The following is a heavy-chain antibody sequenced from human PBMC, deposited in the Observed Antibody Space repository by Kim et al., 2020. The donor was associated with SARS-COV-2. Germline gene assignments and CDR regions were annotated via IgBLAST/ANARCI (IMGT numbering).Heavy chain of an antibody. D-gene: IGHD6-19*01. CDR1: GGSILSLIYY. CDR2: IYYSGST. V-gene: IGHV4-39*01. Sequence: SETLSLTCTVSGGSILSLIYYWGWIRQPPGKGLEWIGSIYYSGSTYYNPSLKSRVTISVDTSKNQFSLKLSSVTAADTAVYYCARRLAVAGHYYFDYWGQGTLVTVSS. CDR3: ARRLAVAGHYYFDY. J-gene: IGHJ4*02.